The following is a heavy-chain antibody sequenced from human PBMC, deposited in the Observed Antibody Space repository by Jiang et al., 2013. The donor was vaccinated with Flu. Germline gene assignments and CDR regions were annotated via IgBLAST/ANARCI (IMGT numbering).Heavy chain of an antibody. V-gene: IGHV2-5*02. D-gene: IGHD3-3*01. CDR2: IYWDDDK. CDR3: AHRPGRYDFWSGYYPIRGAFDI. CDR1: GFSLSTSGVG. J-gene: IGHJ3*02. Sequence: KPTQTLTLTCTFSGFSLSTSGVGVGWIRQPPGKALEWLALIYWDDDKRYSPSLKSRLTITKDTSKNQVVLTMTNMDPVDTATYYCAHRPGRYDFWSGYYPIRGAFDIWGQGTMVTVSS.